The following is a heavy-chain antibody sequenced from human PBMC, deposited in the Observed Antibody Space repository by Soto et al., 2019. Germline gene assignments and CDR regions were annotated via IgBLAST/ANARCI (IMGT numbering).Heavy chain of an antibody. V-gene: IGHV3-49*03. CDR1: GFTFGDYA. Sequence: GGSLRLSCTASGFTFGDYAMSWFRQAPGKGLEWVGFIRSKAYGGTTEYAASVKGRFTISRDDSKSIAYLQMNSLKTEDTAVYYCTRTIVLIPVHWFDPWGQGTLVTVSS. CDR3: TRTIVLIPVHWFDP. D-gene: IGHD2-8*01. J-gene: IGHJ5*02. CDR2: IRSKAYGGTT.